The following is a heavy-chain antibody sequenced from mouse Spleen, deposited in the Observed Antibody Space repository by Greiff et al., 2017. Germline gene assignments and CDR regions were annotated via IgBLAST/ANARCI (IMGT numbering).Heavy chain of an antibody. CDR3: ARTGAITTATGFAY. J-gene: IGHJ3*01. CDR1: GFSLTSYG. D-gene: IGHD1-2*01. CDR2: IWSGGST. V-gene: IGHV2-2*01. Sequence: QVQLKESGPGLVQPSQSLSITCTVSGFSLTSYGVHWVRQSPGKGLEWLGVIWSGGSTDYNAAFISRLSISKDNSKSQVFFKMNSLQADDTAIYYCARTGAITTATGFAYWGQGTLVTVSA.